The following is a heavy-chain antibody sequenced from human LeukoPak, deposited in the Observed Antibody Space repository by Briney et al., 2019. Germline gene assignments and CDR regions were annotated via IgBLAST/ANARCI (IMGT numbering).Heavy chain of an antibody. Sequence: GGSLRLSCAASGFTFSSYAMSWVRQAPGKGLEWVSAISGSGDNTYYADSVKGRFTISRDNSKNTLYLQMNSLRAEDTAVYYCAKDLTGIQLYLYYFDYWGQGTLVTVSS. J-gene: IGHJ4*02. CDR2: ISGSGDNT. V-gene: IGHV3-23*01. D-gene: IGHD5-18*01. CDR3: AKDLTGIQLYLYYFDY. CDR1: GFTFSSYA.